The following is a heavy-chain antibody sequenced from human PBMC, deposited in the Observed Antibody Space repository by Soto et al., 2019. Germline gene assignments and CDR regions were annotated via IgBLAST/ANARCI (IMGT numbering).Heavy chain of an antibody. J-gene: IGHJ6*02. CDR1: GVSISSGSYY. CDR3: ARRASSPSLYYYYGVDV. CDR2: IFYTGTT. Sequence: SETLSLTCTVSGVSISSGSYYWSWIRQHPGKGLEWIGSIFYTGTTYYNLPLKSRITISMDTSENQFSLKLSSVTAADTAVYYCARRASSPSLYYYYGVDVWGQGTTVTVSS. V-gene: IGHV4-31*03. D-gene: IGHD6-19*01.